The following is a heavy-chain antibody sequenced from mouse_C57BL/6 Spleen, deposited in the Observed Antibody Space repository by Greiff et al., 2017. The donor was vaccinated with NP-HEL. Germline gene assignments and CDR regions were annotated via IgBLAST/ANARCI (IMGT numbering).Heavy chain of an antibody. CDR1: GYTFTDYY. V-gene: IGHV1-19*01. D-gene: IGHD1-1*01. CDR3: ARSRDYYYGSSLPFAY. CDR2: INPYNGGT. Sequence: VQLKQSGPVLVKPGASVKMSCKASGYTFTDYYMNWVKQSHGKSLEWIGVINPYNGGTSYNQKFKGKATLTVDKSSSTAYMELSSLTSEDSAVYYCARSRDYYYGSSLPFAYWGQGTLVTVSA. J-gene: IGHJ3*01.